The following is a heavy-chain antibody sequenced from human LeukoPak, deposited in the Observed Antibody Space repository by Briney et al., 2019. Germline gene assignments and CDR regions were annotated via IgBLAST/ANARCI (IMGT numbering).Heavy chain of an antibody. Sequence: GGSLRLSCAVSGFTFSNYAMNWVRQAPGKGLEWVSGVSGSGGSTYYADFVKGRFAVSRDNSKNTLYLQMDSLRAEDTAVYNCAKGTRGDYVFDAFDIWGQGTMVTVSS. J-gene: IGHJ3*02. V-gene: IGHV3-23*01. CDR1: GFTFSNYA. CDR2: VSGSGGST. D-gene: IGHD4-17*01. CDR3: AKGTRGDYVFDAFDI.